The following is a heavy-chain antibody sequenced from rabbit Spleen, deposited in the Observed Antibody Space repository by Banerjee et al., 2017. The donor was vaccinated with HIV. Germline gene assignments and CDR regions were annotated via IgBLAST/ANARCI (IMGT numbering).Heavy chain of an antibody. CDR1: GFSFSARDV. Sequence: QEQLEESGGGLVKPEGSLTLTCKASGFSFSARDVMCWVRQAPGKGLEWIACIYAGSSGNTYSATWAKGRFTISRENTQNTVSLQLNSLTAADTATYFCARGGGLWGPGTLVTVS. J-gene: IGHJ4*01. CDR2: IYAGSSGNT. V-gene: IGHV1S45*01. CDR3: ARGGGL.